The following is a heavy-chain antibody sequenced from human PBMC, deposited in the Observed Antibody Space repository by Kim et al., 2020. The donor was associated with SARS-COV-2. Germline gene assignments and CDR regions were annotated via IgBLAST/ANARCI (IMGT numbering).Heavy chain of an antibody. D-gene: IGHD4-17*01. CDR1: GGSFSGYY. CDR3: ARVRGYGGNPIDY. V-gene: IGHV4-34*01. CDR2: INHSGST. J-gene: IGHJ4*02. Sequence: SETLSLTCAVYGGSFSGYYWSWIRQPPGKGLEWIGEINHSGSTNYNPSLKSRVTISVDTSKNQFSLKLSSVTAADTAVYYCARVRGYGGNPIDYWGQGT.